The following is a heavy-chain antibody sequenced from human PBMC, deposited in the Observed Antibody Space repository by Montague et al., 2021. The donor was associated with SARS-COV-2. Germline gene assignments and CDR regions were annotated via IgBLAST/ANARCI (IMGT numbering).Heavy chain of an antibody. CDR1: GDSISSYY. Sequence: SETLSLTCEVSGDSISSYYWGWIRQSPGKGLEWIGYVHYTGSSKYTPSLKTRVTLSLDTPKNHFSLKLRSVTAADTAIYYCARAQNTCFIANCVNYFDVWGLGALVTVSS. V-gene: IGHV4-59*01. D-gene: IGHD1-1*01. CDR2: VHYTGSS. CDR3: ARAQNTCFIANCVNYFDV. J-gene: IGHJ4*02.